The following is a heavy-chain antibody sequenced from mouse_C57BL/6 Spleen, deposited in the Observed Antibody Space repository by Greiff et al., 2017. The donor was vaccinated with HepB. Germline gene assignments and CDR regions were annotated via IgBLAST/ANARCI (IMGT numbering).Heavy chain of an antibody. CDR2: IRNKANGYTT. J-gene: IGHJ1*03. Sequence: EVQGVESGGGLVQPGGSLSLSCAASGFTFTDYYMSWVRQPPGKALEWLGFIRNKANGYTTEYSASVKGRFTISRDNSQSILYLQMNALRAEDSATYYCARYDYDGYFDVWGTGTTVTVSS. D-gene: IGHD2-4*01. CDR1: GFTFTDYY. V-gene: IGHV7-3*01. CDR3: ARYDYDGYFDV.